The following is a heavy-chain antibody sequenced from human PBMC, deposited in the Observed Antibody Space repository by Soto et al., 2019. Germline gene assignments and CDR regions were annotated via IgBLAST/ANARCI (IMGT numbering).Heavy chain of an antibody. D-gene: IGHD3-3*01. CDR2: IVVGSGNT. V-gene: IGHV1-58*01. CDR1: GFTFTSSA. Sequence: SVKVSCKASGFTFTSSAVQWVRQARGQRLEWIGWIVVGSGNTNYAQKFQERVTITRDMSTSTAYMELSSLRSEDTAVYYCAAGRHYDFWSGYYGGDYYGMDVWGQGTTVTVS. CDR3: AAGRHYDFWSGYYGGDYYGMDV. J-gene: IGHJ6*02.